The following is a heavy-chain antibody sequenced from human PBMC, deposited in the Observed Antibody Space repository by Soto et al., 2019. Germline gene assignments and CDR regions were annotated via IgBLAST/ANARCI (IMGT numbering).Heavy chain of an antibody. CDR3: ASTLSGDTVDY. CDR2: MNPNSGNT. Sequence: QVQLVQSGAEVKKPGASVKVSCKASGYTFTSYDINWVRQATGQGLEWMGWMNPNSGNTGYAQKFQGRVTMTRTTTTSTAHMRLSSLRSDDTAGDYGASTLSGDTVDYWGQGTLVTVSS. J-gene: IGHJ4*02. D-gene: IGHD4-17*01. CDR1: GYTFTSYD. V-gene: IGHV1-8*01.